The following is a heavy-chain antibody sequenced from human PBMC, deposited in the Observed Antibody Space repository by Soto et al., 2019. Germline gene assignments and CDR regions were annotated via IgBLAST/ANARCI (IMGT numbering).Heavy chain of an antibody. J-gene: IGHJ4*02. CDR2: ISYDGSNK. Sequence: GSLRLSCAASVFTFSSYAMHWVRQAPGKGLEWVAVISYDGSNKYYADSVKGRFTISRDNSKNTLYLQMNSLRAEDTAVYYCAREAEERDSSGFAFDYWGQGTLVTVS. CDR1: VFTFSSYA. V-gene: IGHV3-30-3*01. D-gene: IGHD3-22*01. CDR3: AREAEERDSSGFAFDY.